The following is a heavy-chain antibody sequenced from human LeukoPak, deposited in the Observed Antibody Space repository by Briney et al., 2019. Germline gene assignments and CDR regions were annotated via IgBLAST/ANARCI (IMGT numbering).Heavy chain of an antibody. CDR3: ARYRWQQLVPYYYGMDV. Sequence: KSGRSLRLSCAASGFTFSDYYMSWIRQAPRKGREWVSYISSSSSYTNYADSVKGRFTISRDNAKNSLYLQMNSLRAEDTAVYYRARYRWQQLVPYYYGMDVWGQGTTVTVSS. J-gene: IGHJ6*02. V-gene: IGHV3-11*06. D-gene: IGHD6-13*01. CDR1: GFTFSDYY. CDR2: ISSSSSYT.